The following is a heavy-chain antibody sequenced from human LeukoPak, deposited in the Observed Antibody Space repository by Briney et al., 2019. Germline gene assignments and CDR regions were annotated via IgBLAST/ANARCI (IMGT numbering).Heavy chain of an antibody. CDR3: ARDSSGYYRIDY. Sequence: SETLSLTCTVSGGSISSYYWSWIRQPPGKGLEWIGYVFHSGSTNYNPSLKSRVTISVDTSKNQFSLKLTSVTAADTAGYYCARDSSGYYRIDYWGQGTLVTVSS. D-gene: IGHD3-22*01. V-gene: IGHV4-59*08. CDR2: VFHSGST. J-gene: IGHJ4*02. CDR1: GGSISSYY.